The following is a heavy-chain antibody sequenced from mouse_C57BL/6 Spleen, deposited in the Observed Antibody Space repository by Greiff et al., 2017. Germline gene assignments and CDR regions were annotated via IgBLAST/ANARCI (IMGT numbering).Heavy chain of an antibody. CDR3: ARGGLAMDY. CDR2: ISSGSSTI. CDR1: GFTFSDYG. V-gene: IGHV5-17*01. Sequence: EVKLMESGGGLVKPGGSLKLSCAASGFTFSDYGMHWVRQAPEKGLEWVAYISSGSSTIYSADTVKGRFTISRDNAKNTLFLQMTSLRSEDTAMYYCARGGLAMDYWGQGTSVTVSS. J-gene: IGHJ4*01. D-gene: IGHD3-3*01.